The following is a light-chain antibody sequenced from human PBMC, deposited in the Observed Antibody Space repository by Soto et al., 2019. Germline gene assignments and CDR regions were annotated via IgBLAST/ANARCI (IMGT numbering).Light chain of an antibody. J-gene: IGKJ4*01. CDR3: LQAYNYPLT. V-gene: IGKV1-6*01. Sequence: IHMTQSPSTLSGSVGDRVTITCRASQTISSWLAWYQQKPGKAHKLLIYAASSLQSGVPSTFSGSGSGTAFTLTISSLQPEDFATYYCLQAYNYPLTFGGGTKVDI. CDR1: QTISSW. CDR2: AAS.